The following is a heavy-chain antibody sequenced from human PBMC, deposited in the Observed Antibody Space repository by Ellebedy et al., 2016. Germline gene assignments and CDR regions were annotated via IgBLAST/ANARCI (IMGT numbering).Heavy chain of an antibody. D-gene: IGHD6-6*01. CDR3: AKDLTGYSTSDY. V-gene: IGHV3-23*01. CDR2: ISGTGGNT. CDR1: GFTFSSYA. Sequence: GESLKISCAASGFTFSSYAMSWVRQAPGKGLEWVSAISGTGGNTYYADSVKGRFTISRDNSKNTLYLQMNSLRAEDTAVYYCAKDLTGYSTSDYWGQGTLVTVSS. J-gene: IGHJ4*02.